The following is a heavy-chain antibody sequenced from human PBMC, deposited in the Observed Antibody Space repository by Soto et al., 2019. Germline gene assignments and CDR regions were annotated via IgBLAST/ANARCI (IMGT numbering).Heavy chain of an antibody. D-gene: IGHD2-15*01. CDR1: GFTVSSKY. CDR3: ARDDVLCDGGRCYGVTLDV. J-gene: IGHJ6*04. Sequence: EVQLVESGGGLVQPGGSLRLSCAASGFTVSSKYVTWVRQAPGKGLEWVSLIQSGGTTDYADSVKGRFTISRDTSENTLHLQMGSLRVEDTAVYYCARDDVLCDGGRCYGVTLDVWGKGTTVTVSS. V-gene: IGHV3-66*01. CDR2: IQSGGTT.